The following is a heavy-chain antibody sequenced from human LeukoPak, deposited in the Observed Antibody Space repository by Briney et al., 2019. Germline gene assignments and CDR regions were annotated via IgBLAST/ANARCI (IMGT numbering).Heavy chain of an antibody. J-gene: IGHJ4*02. D-gene: IGHD5-24*01. CDR2: ISAYNGNT. V-gene: IGHV1-18*04. CDR1: GYTFTTYG. CDR3: ARVRPTQCDYFDY. Sequence: ASVKVSCKASGYTFTTYGISWDRPAPGQGLEWMGWISAYNGNTNYAQKLQGRVTMTTDTSTSTAYMELRSLRSDDTAVYYCARVRPTQCDYFDYWGQGTLVTASS.